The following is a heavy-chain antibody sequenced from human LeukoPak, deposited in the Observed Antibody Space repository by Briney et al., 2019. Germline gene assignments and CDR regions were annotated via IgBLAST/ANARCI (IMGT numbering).Heavy chain of an antibody. Sequence: GGSLRLSCTASGFTFSTYDMSWVRQAPGKGLEWVSTVRVNGRSTFYADSVKGRFTISRDNSKNTLYLQMSSLRAEDTALYYCAKPGEPSDYYFDYWGQGALVTVSS. J-gene: IGHJ4*02. CDR3: AKPGEPSDYYFDY. D-gene: IGHD1-14*01. CDR1: GFTFSTYD. V-gene: IGHV3-23*01. CDR2: VRVNGRST.